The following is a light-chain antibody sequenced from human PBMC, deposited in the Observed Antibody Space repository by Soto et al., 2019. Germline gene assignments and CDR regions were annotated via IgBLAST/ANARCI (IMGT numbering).Light chain of an antibody. CDR3: QQYNKWPPIT. CDR2: DAS. J-gene: IGKJ5*01. V-gene: IGKV3D-20*02. CDR1: QSISSSY. Sequence: EIVLTQSPATLSVSPGERATLSCRASQSISSSYLAWFQQKPGQAPRLLIYDASSRATGIPDRFSGSGSGTDFTLTISRVEPEDFAAYYCQQYNKWPPITFGQGTRLEI.